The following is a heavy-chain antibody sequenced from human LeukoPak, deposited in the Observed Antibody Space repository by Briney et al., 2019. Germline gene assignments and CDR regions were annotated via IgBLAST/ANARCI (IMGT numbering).Heavy chain of an antibody. CDR3: ARDWSGYSFDY. Sequence: PGGPLSFSCQPSGSPFISYAFHGVGQAPAKGLEWVAIISYDGSNKYYADSVKGRFTISRDNSKNTLYLQMNSLRAEDTAVYYCARDWSGYSFDYWGQGTLVTVSS. D-gene: IGHD3-3*01. CDR1: GSPFISYA. CDR2: ISYDGSNK. J-gene: IGHJ4*02. V-gene: IGHV3-30*04.